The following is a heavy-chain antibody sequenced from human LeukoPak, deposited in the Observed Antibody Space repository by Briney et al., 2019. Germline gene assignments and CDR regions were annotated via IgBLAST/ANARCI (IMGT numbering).Heavy chain of an antibody. Sequence: GESLKISCKGSGYSFTSYWIGWVRQMPGKGLEWMGIIYPGDSDTRYSPSFQGQVTISADKSISTAYLQWSSLKASDTAMYYCARHCPEGTSWHTPYYMDVWGKGTTVTVSS. CDR3: ARHCPEGTSWHTPYYMDV. CDR2: IYPGDSDT. CDR1: GYSFTSYW. V-gene: IGHV5-51*01. J-gene: IGHJ6*03. D-gene: IGHD2-2*01.